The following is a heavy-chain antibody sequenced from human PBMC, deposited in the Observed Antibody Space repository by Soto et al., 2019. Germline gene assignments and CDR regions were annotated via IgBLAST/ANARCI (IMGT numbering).Heavy chain of an antibody. J-gene: IGHJ6*03. CDR3: AKDRAAARRSHYYYMDV. V-gene: IGHV3-30*18. D-gene: IGHD6-6*01. Sequence: QVQLVESGGGVVQPGRSLRLSCAASGFTFSSYGMHWVRQAPGKGLEWVAVISYDGSNKYYADSVKGRFTISRDNSKNTLYLQMNSLRAEDTAVYYCAKDRAAARRSHYYYMDVWGKGTTLTVSS. CDR1: GFTFSSYG. CDR2: ISYDGSNK.